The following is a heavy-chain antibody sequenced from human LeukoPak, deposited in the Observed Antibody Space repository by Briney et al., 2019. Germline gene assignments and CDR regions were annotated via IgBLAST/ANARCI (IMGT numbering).Heavy chain of an antibody. CDR2: ISSSSSYI. J-gene: IGHJ6*03. CDR1: GFTFSSYS. D-gene: IGHD6-13*01. Sequence: GGSLRLSCAASGFTFSSYSMNWVRQAPGKGLEWVSSISSSSSYIYYADSVKGRFAISRDNAKNSLYLQMNSLRAEDTAVYYCARDQEQQLVGFTTGYCYMDVWGKGTTVTVSS. V-gene: IGHV3-21*01. CDR3: ARDQEQQLVGFTTGYCYMDV.